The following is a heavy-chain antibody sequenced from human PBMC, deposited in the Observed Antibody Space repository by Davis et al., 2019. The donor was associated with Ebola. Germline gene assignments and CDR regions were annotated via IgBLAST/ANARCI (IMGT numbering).Heavy chain of an antibody. Sequence: AASVKVSCKASGYTFSESGFSWVRQAPGQGLEWIGWISGRTGNTDDADHLQGRATMTRDSSTNTAYLEVMGLTSADTAVYYCARDPGPHVHPSMADYWGQGTRVTVSS. J-gene: IGHJ4*02. CDR3: ARDPGPHVHPSMADY. V-gene: IGHV1-18*01. D-gene: IGHD6-6*01. CDR2: ISGRTGNT. CDR1: GYTFSESG.